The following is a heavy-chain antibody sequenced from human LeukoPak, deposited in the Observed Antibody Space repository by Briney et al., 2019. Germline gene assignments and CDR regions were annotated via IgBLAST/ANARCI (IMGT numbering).Heavy chain of an antibody. J-gene: IGHJ4*02. V-gene: IGHV1-2*02. CDR3: ARVICSSTSCYYRLGY. D-gene: IGHD2-2*01. CDR1: GYTFTGYY. CDR2: INPNSGGT. Sequence: ASVKVSCKASGYTFTGYYMHWVRQAPGQGLEWMGWINPNSGGTNYAQKFQGRVTMTRDTSISTAYMELSRLRSDDTAVYYCARVICSSTSCYYRLGYWGRGTLVTVSS.